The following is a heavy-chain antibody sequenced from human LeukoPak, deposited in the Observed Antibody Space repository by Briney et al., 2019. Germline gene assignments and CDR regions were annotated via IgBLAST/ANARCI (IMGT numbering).Heavy chain of an antibody. Sequence: PGGSLRLSCAASGFTFSDYWMTWVRQAPGEGLEWVANIRQDGDKRSYGGSVMGRFAISRDNAENTLYLQLNRLRAEDTAVYYCARDGVATILSYWGQGTLVTVSS. J-gene: IGHJ4*02. CDR2: IRQDGDKR. D-gene: IGHD5-12*01. CDR3: ARDGVATILSY. CDR1: GFTFSDYW. V-gene: IGHV3-7*01.